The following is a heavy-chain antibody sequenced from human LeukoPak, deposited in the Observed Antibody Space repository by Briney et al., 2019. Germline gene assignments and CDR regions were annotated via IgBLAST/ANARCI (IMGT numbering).Heavy chain of an antibody. Sequence: PGRSLRLSCAASGFTFSNYAMHWVRQAPGKGLEWVAVISYDGSNKYYADSVKGRSTISRDNSKNTLYLQMSSLRVEDTAVYYCARGEGGCWGQGTLVTVSS. CDR3: ARGEGGC. CDR2: ISYDGSNK. J-gene: IGHJ4*02. V-gene: IGHV3-30*04. CDR1: GFTFSNYA. D-gene: IGHD3-16*01.